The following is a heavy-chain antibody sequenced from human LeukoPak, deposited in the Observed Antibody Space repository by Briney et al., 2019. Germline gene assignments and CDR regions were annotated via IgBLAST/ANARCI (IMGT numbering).Heavy chain of an antibody. CDR3: AREDTAMVTPIH. J-gene: IGHJ4*02. CDR1: GYTFTSYG. Sequence: ASVKVSCKASGYTFTSYGISWVRQARGQGLEWMGWISAYNGNTNYAQKLQGRVTMTTDTSTSTAYMELRSLRSDDTAVYYCAREDTAMVTPIHWGQGTLVTVSS. V-gene: IGHV1-18*01. CDR2: ISAYNGNT. D-gene: IGHD5-18*01.